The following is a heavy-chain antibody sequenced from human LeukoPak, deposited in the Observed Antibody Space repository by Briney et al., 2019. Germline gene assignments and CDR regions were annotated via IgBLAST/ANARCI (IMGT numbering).Heavy chain of an antibody. CDR3: AGRVVPAALFDP. CDR2: IYYSGST. CDR1: GGSISSSSYY. Sequence: SGTLSLTCTVSGGSISSSSYYWGWIRQPPGKGLEWIGSIYYSGSTYYNPSLKSRVTISVDTSKNQFSLKLSSVTAADTAVYYCAGRVVPAALFDPWGQGTLVTVSS. V-gene: IGHV4-39*01. J-gene: IGHJ5*02. D-gene: IGHD2-2*01.